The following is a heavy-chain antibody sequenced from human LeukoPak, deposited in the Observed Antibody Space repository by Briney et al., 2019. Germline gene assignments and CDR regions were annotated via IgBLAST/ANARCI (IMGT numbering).Heavy chain of an antibody. Sequence: ASVKVSCKASGYTFTGYYMHWVRQAPGQGLEWMGWINPNSGGANYAQKFQGWVTMTRDTSISTAYMELRSLRSDDTAVYYCARDRTRITMVRGVIIPPFDYWGQGTLVTVSS. CDR2: INPNSGGA. CDR1: GYTFTGYY. D-gene: IGHD3-10*01. V-gene: IGHV1-2*04. J-gene: IGHJ4*02. CDR3: ARDRTRITMVRGVIIPPFDY.